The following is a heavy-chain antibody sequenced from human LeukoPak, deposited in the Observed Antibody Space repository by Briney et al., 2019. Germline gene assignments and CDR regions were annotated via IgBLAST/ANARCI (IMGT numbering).Heavy chain of an antibody. V-gene: IGHV3-15*01. J-gene: IGHJ4*02. Sequence: GGSLRLSCAASGFTLNNAWLTWVRQAPGEGLEWVGRIKSQSAGGTADYAAPVEGRFTISRDDSKNTLYLQMNSLRAEDTAVYYCAKDSDLHCSGGSCTSFDCWGQGTLVTVSS. D-gene: IGHD2-15*01. CDR3: AKDSDLHCSGGSCTSFDC. CDR2: IKSQSAGGTA. CDR1: GFTLNNAW.